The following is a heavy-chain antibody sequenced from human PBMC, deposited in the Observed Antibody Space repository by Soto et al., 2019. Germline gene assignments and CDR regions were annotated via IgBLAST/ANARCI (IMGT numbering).Heavy chain of an antibody. CDR2: IYPSDSDT. Sequence: PGESLKISCKGSGYSFSTSWIGWVRQMSGKGLEWMGTIYPSDSDTRYSPSFQGQVIITADKSTNTAYLQWRSLNASDTAMYYCATRAEYYYFWSGYYGAWGPGTLVTVSS. CDR3: ATRAEYYYFWSGYYGA. V-gene: IGHV5-51*01. D-gene: IGHD3-3*01. CDR1: GYSFSTSW. J-gene: IGHJ5*02.